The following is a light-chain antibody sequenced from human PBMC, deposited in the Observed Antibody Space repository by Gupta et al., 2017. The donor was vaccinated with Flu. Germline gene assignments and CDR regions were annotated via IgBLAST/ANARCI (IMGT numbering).Light chain of an antibody. CDR2: KDT. CDR1: ELTKQY. CDR3: QSADNSGTYV. Sequence: SSELTQPPSVSVSPGQTARITCSGDELTKQYSHWYQQKAGQVPVLLIYKDTERPSGVPDRFSGSTSGTTVTLTIGGVQPEDEADYYCQSADNSGTYVFGTGTKVTVL. V-gene: IGLV3-25*02. J-gene: IGLJ1*01.